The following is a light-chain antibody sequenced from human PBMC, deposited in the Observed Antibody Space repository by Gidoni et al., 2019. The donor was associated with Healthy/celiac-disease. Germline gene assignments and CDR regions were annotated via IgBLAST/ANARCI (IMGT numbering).Light chain of an antibody. Sequence: EIVLTQSPGTLSLSPGERATLSCRASQSVSSSYLAWYQQKPGQAPRLLIYGASSRATGIPDRLSGSGSGTDFTLTISRLEPEDFAVYYCQQYGSSLITFXQXTRLEIK. CDR1: QSVSSSY. CDR2: GAS. V-gene: IGKV3-20*01. CDR3: QQYGSSLIT. J-gene: IGKJ5*01.